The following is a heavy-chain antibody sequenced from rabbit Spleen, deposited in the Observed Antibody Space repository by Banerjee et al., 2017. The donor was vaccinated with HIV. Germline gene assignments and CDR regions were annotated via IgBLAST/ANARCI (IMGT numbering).Heavy chain of an antibody. CDR3: ARGSYYSGSSFSSYGMDL. V-gene: IGHV1S40*01. CDR1: GFSFSAGYY. CDR2: IYGGSSGRT. J-gene: IGHJ6*01. Sequence: QSLEESGGDLVKPGASLTLTCTASGFSFSAGYYMCWVRQAPGKGLEWIACIYGGSSGRTYYASWAKGRFTISKPSSTTVTLQMTSLTAADTATYFCARGSYYSGSSFSSYGMDLWGQGTLVTVS. D-gene: IGHD8-1*01.